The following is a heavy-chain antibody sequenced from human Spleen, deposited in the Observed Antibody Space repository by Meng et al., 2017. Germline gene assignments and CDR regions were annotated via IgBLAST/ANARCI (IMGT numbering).Heavy chain of an antibody. CDR2: ISYTGST. V-gene: IGHV4-38-2*02. Sequence: SETLSLTCMVSGYSITSGYYWGWIRQSPGKGLEWIGSISYTGSTYYNPSLKSRVTISVDTSKNQFSLKLSSVTAADTAVYYCARDPREDSGYYFRGFQYWGQGTPVTVSS. CDR3: ARDPREDSGYYFRGFQY. J-gene: IGHJ1*01. D-gene: IGHD3-22*01. CDR1: GYSITSGYY.